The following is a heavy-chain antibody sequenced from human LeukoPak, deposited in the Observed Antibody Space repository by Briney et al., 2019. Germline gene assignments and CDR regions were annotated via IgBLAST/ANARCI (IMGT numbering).Heavy chain of an antibody. CDR1: GGSISSTSYY. CDR2: IYYRGST. CDR3: ARRYYYDSSGSQSSPIDY. J-gene: IGHJ4*02. D-gene: IGHD3-22*01. V-gene: IGHV4-39*07. Sequence: SETLSLTCTVSGGSISSTSYYWGWIRQPPGKGLEWIGSIYYRGSTYYNPSLKSRVTISVDTSKNQFSLKLSSVTAADTAVYYCARRYYYDSSGSQSSPIDYWGQGTLVTVSS.